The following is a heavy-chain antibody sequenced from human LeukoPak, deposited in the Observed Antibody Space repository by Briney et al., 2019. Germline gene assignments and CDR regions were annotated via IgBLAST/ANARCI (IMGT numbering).Heavy chain of an antibody. D-gene: IGHD6-6*01. CDR3: ARAARQSDF. CDR2: IKQDESEK. J-gene: IGHJ4*02. Sequence: GWSLRLSCAASGFTFSNYWMTWVRQAPGKGLEWVANIKQDESEKYYVDSVKGRFTISRDNAKNSLYLQMNSLRVEDTAVYYCARAARQSDFWGQGTLVTVSS. CDR1: GFTFSNYW. V-gene: IGHV3-7*01.